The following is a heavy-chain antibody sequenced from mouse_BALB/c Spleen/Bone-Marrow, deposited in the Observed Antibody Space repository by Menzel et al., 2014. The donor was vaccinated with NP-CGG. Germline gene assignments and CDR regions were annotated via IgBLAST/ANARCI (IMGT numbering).Heavy chain of an antibody. D-gene: IGHD2-3*01. V-gene: IGHV2-9*02. CDR1: GFSLTSYS. CDR2: IWAGGST. CDR3: ARDDDSYAMDY. Sequence: VKLVESGPGLVAPSQSLSITCTVSGFSLTSYSVHWVRQPPGKGLEWLGVIWAGGSTNYNSALMSRLSISKDSSKSQVFLKMSSLQTDDTAMSYCARDDDSYAMDYWGQGTSVTVSS. J-gene: IGHJ4*01.